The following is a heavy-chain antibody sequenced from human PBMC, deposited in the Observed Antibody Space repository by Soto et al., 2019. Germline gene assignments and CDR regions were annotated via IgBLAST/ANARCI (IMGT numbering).Heavy chain of an antibody. CDR2: VSYDGTKK. J-gene: IGHJ5*01. CDR3: ARWVGGSMSDNSGKYDS. Sequence: QVQLVESGGGVVQPGRSLRLTCAGSGFTFSRNGMHWVRQAQGKGLEWVALVSYDGTKKYYVDSVKGRFTISRDNSENTLYLQMNSLRAEDTAVYYCARWVGGSMSDNSGKYDSWGQGTLVTVSS. CDR1: GFTFSRNG. D-gene: IGHD3-22*01. V-gene: IGHV3-30*03.